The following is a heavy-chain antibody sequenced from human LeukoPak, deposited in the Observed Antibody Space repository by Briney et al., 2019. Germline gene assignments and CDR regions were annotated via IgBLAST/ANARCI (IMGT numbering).Heavy chain of an antibody. D-gene: IGHD6-19*01. CDR3: ARASRWLAFDN. J-gene: IGHJ4*02. V-gene: IGHV3-66*01. Sequence: GGSLRLSCVASGFTFSNFAMSWVRQAPGKGLEWVSVIYNGDNTYYADSVQGRFTISKDNSKNTLYLQMNSLRPEDTAVYFCARASRWLAFDNWGQGTLVTVSS. CDR1: GFTFSNFA. CDR2: IYNGDNT.